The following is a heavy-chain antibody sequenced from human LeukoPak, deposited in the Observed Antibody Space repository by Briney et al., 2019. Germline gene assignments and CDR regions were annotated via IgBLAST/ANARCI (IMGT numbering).Heavy chain of an antibody. V-gene: IGHV3-30*03. Sequence: GGSLRLSCAASGFTFSSYGMHWVRQAPGKGLEWVAVISYDGSNKYYADSVKGRFTISRDNSNNTLDLQMNSLRAEDTAVYYCARNMRDSSSWYGAFDIWGQGTMVTVSS. J-gene: IGHJ3*02. CDR2: ISYDGSNK. CDR3: ARNMRDSSSWYGAFDI. D-gene: IGHD6-13*01. CDR1: GFTFSSYG.